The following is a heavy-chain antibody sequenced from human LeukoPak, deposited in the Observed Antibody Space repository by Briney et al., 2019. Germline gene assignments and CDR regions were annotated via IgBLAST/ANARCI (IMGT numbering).Heavy chain of an antibody. D-gene: IGHD3-10*01. V-gene: IGHV3-30-3*01. CDR3: AFGGRYFFDY. CDR2: ISYDGSNK. J-gene: IGHJ4*02. CDR1: GFTFSSYA. Sequence: GGSLRLSCAASGFTFSSYAMHWVRQAPGKGLEWVAVISYDGSNKYYADSVKGRFTISRDNAKNSLYLQMNSLRAEDTAVYYCAFGGRYFFDYWGQGTLVTVSS.